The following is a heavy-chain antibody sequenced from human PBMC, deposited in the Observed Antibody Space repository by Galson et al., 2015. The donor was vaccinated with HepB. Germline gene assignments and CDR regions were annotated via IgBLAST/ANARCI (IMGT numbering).Heavy chain of an antibody. Sequence: SLRLSCAAPGFTFSSHGIHWVRQAPGKGLEWVAVISSGGGTQYLADSVRGRVTLSRDNPKNTVYLQMNSLGAEDAAVYYCAKEIMVHAGDWYFDLWGRGTLVTVSS. CDR1: GFTFSSHG. CDR3: AKEIMVHAGDWYFDL. D-gene: IGHD2-8*01. V-gene: IGHV3-30*18. CDR2: ISSGGGTQ. J-gene: IGHJ2*01.